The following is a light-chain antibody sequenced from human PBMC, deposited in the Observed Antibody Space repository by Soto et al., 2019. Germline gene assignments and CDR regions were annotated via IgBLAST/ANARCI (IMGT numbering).Light chain of an antibody. CDR1: QTISSF. J-gene: IGKJ5*01. CDR3: HHTYSIPIT. CDR2: ASS. Sequence: DIQMTQSPSSLSASVGDRVTITCRANQTISSFLNWYQQRPGKAPNLLIYASSSLQSGIPPRFSGSGSGTDFTLTISSLQPEDFATYYCHHTYSIPITFGQGTRLEIK. V-gene: IGKV1-39*01.